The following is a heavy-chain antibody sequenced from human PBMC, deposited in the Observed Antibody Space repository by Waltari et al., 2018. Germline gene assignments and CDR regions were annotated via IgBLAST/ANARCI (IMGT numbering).Heavy chain of an antibody. CDR1: GASFSNYY. V-gene: IGHV4-34*01. CDR3: ARHQRRGLRGLDV. CDR2: MHPRGST. D-gene: IGHD1-26*01. Sequence: QVQLQQWGAGLLKPSETLSLTCAFAGASFSNYYWSWSRQAPGKGLEWIGEMHPRGSTSYNPSLESRVTISGDTSKNQFSLTLSSVTAADTAVYYCARHQRRGLRGLDVWGQGTQVAVSS. J-gene: IGHJ4*02.